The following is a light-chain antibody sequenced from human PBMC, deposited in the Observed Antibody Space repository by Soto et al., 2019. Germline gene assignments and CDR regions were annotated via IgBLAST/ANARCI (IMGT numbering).Light chain of an antibody. CDR3: SSYKSSSTPLV. CDR1: SSDVGDFNY. Sequence: QSALTQPASVSGSPGQSITISCTGTSSDVGDFNYVSWYQQHPGKAPKLMIYDVSNRPSGVSNRFSGATSCNTASLTISGRQAADEEAYYSSSYKSSSTPLVFGGGTKLTVL. CDR2: DVS. J-gene: IGLJ2*01. V-gene: IGLV2-14*01.